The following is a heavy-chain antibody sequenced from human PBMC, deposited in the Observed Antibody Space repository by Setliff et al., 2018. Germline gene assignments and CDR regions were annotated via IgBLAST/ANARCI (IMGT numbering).Heavy chain of an antibody. V-gene: IGHV1-69*05. CDR2: IIPIFGTA. Sequence: SVKVSCKSSGGTFSSYAISWVRQAPGQGLEWMGGIIPIFGTANYAQKFQGRVTITTDESTSTAYMELSSLRSEDTAVYYCARAVTTPYYFDYWGQGTLVTVSS. CDR3: ARAVTTPYYFDY. J-gene: IGHJ4*02. D-gene: IGHD3-3*01. CDR1: GGTFSSYA.